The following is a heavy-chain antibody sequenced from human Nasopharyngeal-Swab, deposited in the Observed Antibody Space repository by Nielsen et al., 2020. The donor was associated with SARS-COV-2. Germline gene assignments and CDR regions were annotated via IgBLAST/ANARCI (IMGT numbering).Heavy chain of an antibody. CDR1: GGSIRSSTNY. J-gene: IGHJ4*02. D-gene: IGHD6-13*01. CDR3: ATLSSSWYEYYFDY. Sequence: SETLSLTSTVSGGSIRSSTNYWAWIRQPPGKGLEWIGSIYYGGSTYYNPSLKSRVTISVDTSKNQFSLKLSSVTAADTAVYYCATLSSSWYEYYFDYWGQGTLVTVSS. CDR2: IYYGGST. V-gene: IGHV4-39*01.